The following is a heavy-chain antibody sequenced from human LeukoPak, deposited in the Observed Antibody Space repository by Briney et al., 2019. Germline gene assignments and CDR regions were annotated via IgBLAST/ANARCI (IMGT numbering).Heavy chain of an antibody. Sequence: SETLSLTCTVSGGSISSSSYYWGWIRQPPGKGLEWIGSIYYSGSTYYNPSLKSRVTISVDTSKNQFSLKLSSVTAADTAVYYCAKYVRLGARGYYFDYWGRGTLVSVSS. D-gene: IGHD1-26*01. CDR3: AKYVRLGARGYYFDY. J-gene: IGHJ4*02. CDR1: GGSISSSSYY. V-gene: IGHV4-39*01. CDR2: IYYSGST.